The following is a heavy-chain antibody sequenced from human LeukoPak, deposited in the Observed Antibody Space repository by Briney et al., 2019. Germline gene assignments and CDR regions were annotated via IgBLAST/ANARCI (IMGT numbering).Heavy chain of an antibody. CDR1: GYTFTSYY. Sequence: ASVKVSCKASGYTFTSYYMHWVRQAPGQGLEWMGIINPSGGSTSYAQKFQGRVTMTRDTSTSTVYMELSSLRSEDTAVYYCARAYDSSGYYYPIEYFQRWGQGTLVTVSS. V-gene: IGHV1-46*01. CDR3: ARAYDSSGYYYPIEYFQR. D-gene: IGHD3-22*01. CDR2: INPSGGST. J-gene: IGHJ1*01.